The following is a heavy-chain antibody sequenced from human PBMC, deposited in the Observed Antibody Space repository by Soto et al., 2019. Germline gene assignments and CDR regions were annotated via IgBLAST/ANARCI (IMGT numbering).Heavy chain of an antibody. Sequence: EVQLLESGGGLVQPGGSLRLSCAASGFTFSSYAMSWVRQAPGKGLEWVSAISGSGGSTYYADSVKGRFTISRDNSKNTLYLQMNSLRAEDTAVYYCAKVPSYYYGSGSYLGAFDIWGQGTTVTVSS. CDR3: AKVPSYYYGSGSYLGAFDI. V-gene: IGHV3-23*01. J-gene: IGHJ3*02. CDR2: ISGSGGST. D-gene: IGHD3-10*01. CDR1: GFTFSSYA.